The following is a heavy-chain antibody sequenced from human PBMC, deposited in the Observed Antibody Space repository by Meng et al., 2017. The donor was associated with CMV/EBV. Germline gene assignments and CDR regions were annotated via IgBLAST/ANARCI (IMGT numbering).Heavy chain of an antibody. D-gene: IGHD3-3*01. V-gene: IGHV3-23*01. CDR3: AKASDFWSGYYDNWFDP. J-gene: IGHJ5*02. Sequence: TFSSYARSWVRQAPGKGLEWVSAISGSGGSTYYADSVKGRFTISRDNSKNTLYLQMNSLRAEDTAVYYCAKASDFWSGYYDNWFDPWGQGTLVTVSS. CDR1: TFSSYA. CDR2: ISGSGGST.